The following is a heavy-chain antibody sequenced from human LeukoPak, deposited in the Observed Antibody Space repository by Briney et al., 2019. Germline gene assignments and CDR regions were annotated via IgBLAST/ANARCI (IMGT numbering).Heavy chain of an antibody. CDR2: MYYSGNT. V-gene: IGHV4-39*01. D-gene: IGHD4-17*01. J-gene: IGHJ4*02. CDR3: ARHWRYGGGSCYFAN. CDR1: GGSFSSSSYY. Sequence: PSETLSLICTVSGGSFSSSSYYWGWIRQPPGKGLQWIGSMYYSGNTYYSPSVKSRLSMAFDTSKNQFSLKLTSATAADTAVYYCARHWRYGGGSCYFANWGQGILVTISS.